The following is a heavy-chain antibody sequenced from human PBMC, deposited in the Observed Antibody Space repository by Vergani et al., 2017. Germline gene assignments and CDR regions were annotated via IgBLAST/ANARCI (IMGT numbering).Heavy chain of an antibody. D-gene: IGHD3-22*01. CDR1: GFTFSSYA. V-gene: IGHV3-23*01. J-gene: IGHJ4*02. Sequence: EVQLLESGGGLVQPGGSLRLSCAASGFTFSSYAMSWVRQAPGKGLGWVSAISGSGGSTYYADSVKGRFTISRDNSKDTLYLQMNSLIAEDTAVYYCAKDAHYYERSGYPIPDAFDYWGQGTLVTVSS. CDR3: AKDAHYYERSGYPIPDAFDY. CDR2: ISGSGGST.